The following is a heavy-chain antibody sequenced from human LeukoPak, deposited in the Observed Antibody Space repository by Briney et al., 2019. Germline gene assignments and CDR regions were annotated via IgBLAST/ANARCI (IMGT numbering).Heavy chain of an antibody. D-gene: IGHD5-18*01. CDR3: ARTRNTVIVI. V-gene: IGHV4-39*01. Sequence: SETLSLTCTVSGGSISTSSYYWGWIRQPPGKGLEWVGNIYYSGSTYYNPSLKSRVTISVDTSKNQFSLNLSSVTAADTAVYYCARTRNTVIVIWAQGTLVTVPS. CDR1: GGSISTSSYY. CDR2: IYYSGST. J-gene: IGHJ4*02.